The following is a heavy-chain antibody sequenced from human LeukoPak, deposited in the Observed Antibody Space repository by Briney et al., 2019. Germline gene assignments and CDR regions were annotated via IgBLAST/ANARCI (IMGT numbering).Heavy chain of an antibody. CDR1: GFTFRDYW. CDR2: IKSKTDGGTT. Sequence: GGSLRLSCEASGFTFRDYWMTWVRQAPGKGLEWVGRIKSKTDGGTTDYAAPVKGRFTISRDDSKNTLYLQMNSLKTEDTAVYYCTDYGGNSALQHWGQGTLVTVSS. V-gene: IGHV3-15*01. CDR3: TDYGGNSALQH. J-gene: IGHJ1*01. D-gene: IGHD4-23*01.